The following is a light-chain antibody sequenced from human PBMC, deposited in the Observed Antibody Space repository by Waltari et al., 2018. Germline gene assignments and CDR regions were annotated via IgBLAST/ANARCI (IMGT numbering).Light chain of an antibody. Sequence: TWRASQGISTWLAWYQQKPGTAPKLLIYAISSLQSGVPSRFSGSGSGTDFTLTISSLQPEDFATYFCQQANSFPLTFGGGTKVEIK. CDR1: QGISTW. CDR3: QQANSFPLT. CDR2: AIS. V-gene: IGKV1D-12*01. J-gene: IGKJ4*01.